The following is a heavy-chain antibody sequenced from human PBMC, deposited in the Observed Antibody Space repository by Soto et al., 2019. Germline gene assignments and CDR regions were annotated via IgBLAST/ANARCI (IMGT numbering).Heavy chain of an antibody. Sequence: QVQLVQSGAEVTKPGASVKVSCKASGYTFTSYYMHWVRQAPGQGLEWMGRINPSGGSTSYAQKSQPPVPTTRDPSTSTVDRELGRLTSAATAVYYCARIAAAAPARSPRDYWGQGPLVTFSS. CDR3: ARIAAAAPARSPRDY. D-gene: IGHD6-13*01. V-gene: IGHV1-46*01. J-gene: IGHJ4*02. CDR2: INPSGGST. CDR1: GYTFTSYY.